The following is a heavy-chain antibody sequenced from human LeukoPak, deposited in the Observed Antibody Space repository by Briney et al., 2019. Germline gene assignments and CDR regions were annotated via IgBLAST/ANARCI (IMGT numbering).Heavy chain of an antibody. CDR2: INHSGST. Sequence: PSETLSLTCAVYGGSFSGYYWSWIRQPPGKGLEWIREINHSGSTNYNPSLKSRVTISVDTSKNQFSLKLSSVTAADTAVYYCARGRGGSGSPGYYYYMDVWGKGTTVTVSS. CDR3: ARGRGGSGSPGYYYYMDV. D-gene: IGHD3-10*01. J-gene: IGHJ6*03. CDR1: GGSFSGYY. V-gene: IGHV4-34*01.